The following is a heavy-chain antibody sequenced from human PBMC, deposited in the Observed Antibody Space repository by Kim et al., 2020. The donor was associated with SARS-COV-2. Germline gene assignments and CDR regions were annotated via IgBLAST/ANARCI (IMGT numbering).Heavy chain of an antibody. CDR3: ARDMSGSCSEFDY. CDR2: INHSGST. Sequence: SETLSLTCAVYGGSFSGYYWSWIRQPPGKGLEWIGEINHSGSTNYNPSLKSRVTISVDTSKNQFSLKLSSVTAADTAVYYCARDMSGSCSEFDYWGQGTL. CDR1: GGSFSGYY. V-gene: IGHV4-34*01. J-gene: IGHJ4*02. D-gene: IGHD2-15*01.